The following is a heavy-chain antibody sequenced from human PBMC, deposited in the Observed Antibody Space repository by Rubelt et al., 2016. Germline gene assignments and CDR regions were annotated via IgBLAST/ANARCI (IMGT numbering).Heavy chain of an antibody. J-gene: IGHJ2*01. CDR1: GGSISSSSYY. D-gene: IGHD2-21*02. V-gene: IGHV4-39*01. CDR2: IFYNRST. Sequence: QLLLQESGPGLVKPSETLSLTCTVSGGSISSSSYYWGWIRQPPGEGRAWIGTIFYNRSTYYNPSLKSRIPVSVDTSTNQCPLKLCAVTAADTAVYYCARHLVTTIRGYWYFDLWGRGTLVTVSS. CDR3: ARHLVTTIRGYWYFDL.